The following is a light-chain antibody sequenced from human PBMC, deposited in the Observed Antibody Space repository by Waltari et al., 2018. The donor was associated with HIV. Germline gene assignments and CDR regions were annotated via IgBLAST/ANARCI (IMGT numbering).Light chain of an antibody. Sequence: DIQMTQSPLRLPASVGDRVTITCRASQNIGNFLNWYLHKPGTAPKLLIYGASSLQGGVPSRFSGSGSGTDFFLTISNLQLEDFGIYYCQQSYNSPVTFGQGTKVEI. V-gene: IGKV1-39*01. CDR2: GAS. CDR1: QNIGNF. J-gene: IGKJ2*01. CDR3: QQSYNSPVT.